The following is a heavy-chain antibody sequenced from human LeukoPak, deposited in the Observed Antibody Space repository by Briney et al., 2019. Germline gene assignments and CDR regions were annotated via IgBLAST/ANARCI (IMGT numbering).Heavy chain of an antibody. D-gene: IGHD2-8*01. CDR3: ATHHYCTNGVCYQIDY. CDR1: GYTFTSYA. V-gene: IGHV7-4-1*02. Sequence: ASVKVSCKASGYTFTSYAMNWVRQAPGQGLEWMGWINTNTGNLTYAQGFTGRFVFSLDTSVSTAYLQISSLKAEDTAVYYCATHHYCTNGVCYQIDYWGQGTLVTVSS. J-gene: IGHJ4*02. CDR2: INTNTGNL.